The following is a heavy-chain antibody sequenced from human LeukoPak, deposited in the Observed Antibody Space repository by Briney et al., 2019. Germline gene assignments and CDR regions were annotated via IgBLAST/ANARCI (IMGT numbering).Heavy chain of an antibody. Sequence: MPSETLSLTCTVSGYSISSGYYWGWIRQPPGKGLEWIGSIYHSGSTYYNPSLKSRVTISVDTSKNQFSLKLSSVTAADTAVYYCARVNPTFVVGADDYWGQGTLVTVSS. CDR1: GYSISSGYY. J-gene: IGHJ4*02. D-gene: IGHD1-26*01. CDR3: ARVNPTFVVGADDY. CDR2: IYHSGST. V-gene: IGHV4-38-2*02.